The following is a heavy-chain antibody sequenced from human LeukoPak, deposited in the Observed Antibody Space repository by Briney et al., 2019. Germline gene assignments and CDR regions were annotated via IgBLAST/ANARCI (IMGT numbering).Heavy chain of an antibody. D-gene: IGHD3-10*01. CDR1: GGSISSYY. V-gene: IGHV4-59*01. J-gene: IGHJ5*02. CDR3: AREKRQLLWFGESGYWFDP. Sequence: PSETLSLTCTVSGGSISSYYWSWIRQPPGKGLEWIGYIYYSGSTNYNPSLKSRVAISVDTSKNQFSLKLSSVTAADTAVYYCAREKRQLLWFGESGYWFDPWGQGTLVTVSS. CDR2: IYYSGST.